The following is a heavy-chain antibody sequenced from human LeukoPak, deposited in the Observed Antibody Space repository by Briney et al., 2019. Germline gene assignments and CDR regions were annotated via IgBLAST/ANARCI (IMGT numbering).Heavy chain of an antibody. CDR2: IYYSGST. V-gene: IGHV4-59*08. CDR1: GGSISSYY. CDR3: ARHMGIVGATADAFDI. D-gene: IGHD1-26*01. J-gene: IGHJ3*02. Sequence: SETLSLTCTVSGGSISSYYWSWIRQPPGKGLEWIGYIYYSGSTNYNPSLKSRVTISVDTSKNQFSLKLSSVTAADTAVYYCARHMGIVGATADAFDIWGQGTMVTVSS.